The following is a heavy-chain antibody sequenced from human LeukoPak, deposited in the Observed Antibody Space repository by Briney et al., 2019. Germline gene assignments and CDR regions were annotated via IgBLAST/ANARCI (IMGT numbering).Heavy chain of an antibody. CDR2: IYHSGTT. CDR3: AASTVMNEYCFDS. J-gene: IGHJ4*02. CDR1: GGSMSSTKW. Sequence: SETLSLTRGVSGGSMSSTKWWSWVRPPPGRGLEWIGEIYHSGTTNYNPSLKSRITISVDKSKNQVSLTLSSVTAADTAVYYCAASTVMNEYCFDSWAQGTLVTVSS. V-gene: IGHV4-4*02. D-gene: IGHD4-17*01.